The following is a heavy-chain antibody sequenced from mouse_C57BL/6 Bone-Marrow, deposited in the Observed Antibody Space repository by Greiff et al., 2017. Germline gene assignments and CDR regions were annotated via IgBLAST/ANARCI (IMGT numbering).Heavy chain of an antibody. CDR3: ARRGPFAC. V-gene: IGHV1-59*01. CDR2: IDPSDSYT. Sequence: QVQLQQPGAELVRPGTSVKLSCKASGYTFTSYWMHWVKQRPGQGLEWIGVIDPSDSYTNYNQQFKGKATLTVDTSSSTAYMQLSSLTSEDSAVYYCARRGPFACWGQGTLVTVSA. J-gene: IGHJ3*01. CDR1: GYTFTSYW.